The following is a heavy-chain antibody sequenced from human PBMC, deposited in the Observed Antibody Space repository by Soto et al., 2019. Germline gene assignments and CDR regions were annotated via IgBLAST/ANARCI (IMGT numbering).Heavy chain of an antibody. CDR1: GFTVSSNY. CDR2: ISGSGGRT. D-gene: IGHD1-26*01. Sequence: GGSLGLSCAASGFTVSSNYMSWVRQAPGKGLEWVSVISGSGGRTYYADSVKGRFTISRDNSKNTLYLQMDSQRAEDSDVYYCAKAEGVGATLGDAFDIWGQGTMVTVSS. V-gene: IGHV3-23*01. J-gene: IGHJ3*02. CDR3: AKAEGVGATLGDAFDI.